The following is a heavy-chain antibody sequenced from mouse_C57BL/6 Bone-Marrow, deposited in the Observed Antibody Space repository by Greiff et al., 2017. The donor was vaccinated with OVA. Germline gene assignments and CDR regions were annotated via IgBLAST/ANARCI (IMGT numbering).Heavy chain of an antibody. CDR1: GFSFNTYA. D-gene: IGHD2-5*01. Sequence: GGGLVQPKGSLKLSCAAPGFSFNTYAMNWVRQAPGKGLEWVARIRSKSNNYATYYADSVKERFTLSRDDSESMLYLQMNNLKTDDTAIYDCVRQRYSNAFFDYWGKGTTLTVSS. CDR3: VRQRYSNAFFDY. V-gene: IGHV10-1*01. CDR2: IRSKSNNYAT. J-gene: IGHJ2*01.